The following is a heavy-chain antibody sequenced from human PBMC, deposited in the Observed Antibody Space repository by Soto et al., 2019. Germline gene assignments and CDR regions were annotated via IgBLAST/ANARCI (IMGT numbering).Heavy chain of an antibody. J-gene: IGHJ6*02. CDR3: ARPSDNWNAYYYYGMDV. D-gene: IGHD1-1*01. Sequence: GESLKISCKGSGYSFTSYWISWVRQMPVKGLEWMGRIDPSDSYTNYSPSFQGHVTISADKSISTAYLQWSSLKASDTAMYHCARPSDNWNAYYYYGMDVWGQGTTVTVSS. V-gene: IGHV5-10-1*01. CDR1: GYSFTSYW. CDR2: IDPSDSYT.